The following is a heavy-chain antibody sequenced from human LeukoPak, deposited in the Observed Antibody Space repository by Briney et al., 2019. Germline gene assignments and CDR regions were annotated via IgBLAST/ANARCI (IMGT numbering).Heavy chain of an antibody. CDR3: ARNWISYGDYGEDVGYLDY. CDR2: IYYSGST. CDR1: GGSISSYY. J-gene: IGHJ4*01. D-gene: IGHD4-17*01. Sequence: PSETLSLTCTVSGGSISSYYWSWIRQPPGKGLEWIGYIYYSGSTNYNPSLKSRVTISVDTSKNQFSLRLSSVTAADTAVYYCARNWISYGDYGEDVGYLDYWGQGTLVTVSS. V-gene: IGHV4-59*01.